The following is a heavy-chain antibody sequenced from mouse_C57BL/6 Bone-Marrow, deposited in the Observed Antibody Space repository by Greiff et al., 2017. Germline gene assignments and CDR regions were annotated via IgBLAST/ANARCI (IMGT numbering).Heavy chain of an antibody. V-gene: IGHV5-6*01. CDR1: GFTFSSYG. CDR2: ISSGGSYT. Sequence: EVKLVESGGDLVKPGGSLKLSCAASGFTFSSYGMSWVRQTPDKRLEWVATISSGGSYTYYPDSVKGRFTISRDNAKNTLYLQMSSLKADDTAMYYCARQPYYFDDWGQGTTLTVAS. J-gene: IGHJ2*01. CDR3: ARQPYYFDD.